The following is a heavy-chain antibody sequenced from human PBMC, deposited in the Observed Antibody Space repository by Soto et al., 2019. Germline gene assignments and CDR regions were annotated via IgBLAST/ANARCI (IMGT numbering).Heavy chain of an antibody. V-gene: IGHV3-21*01. Sequence: GGSLRLSCAASGFTFSDYSMNWVRQAPGKGLEWVSSISSGSSYIYYADSLKGRFTTSRDNAENSLYLQMHSLRAEDTAVYYCARSGYCSRTTCRFDYWGQGTLVTVSS. CDR3: ARSGYCSRTTCRFDY. CDR1: GFTFSDYS. D-gene: IGHD2-2*01. CDR2: ISSGSSYI. J-gene: IGHJ4*02.